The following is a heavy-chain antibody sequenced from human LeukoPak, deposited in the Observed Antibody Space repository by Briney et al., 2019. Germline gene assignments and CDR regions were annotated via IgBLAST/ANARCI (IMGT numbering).Heavy chain of an antibody. Sequence: PGGSLRLSCVASGFTFSSYAVTWVRQAPGKGLEWVSAISGSGGSTYYADSVKGRFTISRDNSKNTLYLQMNSLRAEDTAVYYCAKFLPTHIVVANYYFDYWGQGTLVTVSS. CDR2: ISGSGGST. CDR3: AKFLPTHIVVANYYFDY. J-gene: IGHJ4*02. CDR1: GFTFSSYA. V-gene: IGHV3-23*01. D-gene: IGHD2-21*01.